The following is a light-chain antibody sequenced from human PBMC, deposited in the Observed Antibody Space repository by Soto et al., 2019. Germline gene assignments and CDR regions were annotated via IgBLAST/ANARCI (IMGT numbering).Light chain of an antibody. J-gene: IGKJ2*01. CDR1: QSVRSN. CDR3: QQYDNWPYT. V-gene: IGKV3D-15*01. CDR2: GAS. Sequence: EILMTQSAPTLSVSPGERATLSCRASQSVRSNLAWYQQKPGQAPRLLVYGASARATGIPARFSGSGSGTEFTLTISSLQSEDFAVYYCQQYDNWPYTSGQGTKLEIK.